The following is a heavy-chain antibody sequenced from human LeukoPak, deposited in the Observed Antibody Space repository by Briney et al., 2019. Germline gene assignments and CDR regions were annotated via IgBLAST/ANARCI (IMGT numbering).Heavy chain of an antibody. CDR2: ISAYNGNT. D-gene: IGHD6-13*01. J-gene: IGHJ4*02. CDR3: ARDTTGYSSSWYDY. V-gene: IGHV1-18*01. Sequence: GASVKVSRKASGYTFTSYGISWVRQAPGQGLEWMGWISAYNGNTNYAQKLQGRVTMTTDTSTSTAYMELRSLRSDDTAVYYCARDTTGYSSSWYDYWGQGTLVTVSS. CDR1: GYTFTSYG.